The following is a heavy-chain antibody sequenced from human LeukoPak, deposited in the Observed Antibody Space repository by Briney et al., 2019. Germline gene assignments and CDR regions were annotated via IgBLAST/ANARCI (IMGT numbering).Heavy chain of an antibody. D-gene: IGHD6-13*01. CDR3: ARDLKRLAAVQPPEFDY. J-gene: IGHJ4*02. V-gene: IGHV3-20*04. CDR1: GFTFSNYW. CDR2: INWNGGST. Sequence: AGGSLRLSCAASGFTFSNYWMHWVRQAPGKGLEWVSGINWNGGSTGYGDSVEGRFTISRDNAKNSLYLQMNGLRAEDTALYYCARDLKRLAAVQPPEFDYRGQGTLVTVSS.